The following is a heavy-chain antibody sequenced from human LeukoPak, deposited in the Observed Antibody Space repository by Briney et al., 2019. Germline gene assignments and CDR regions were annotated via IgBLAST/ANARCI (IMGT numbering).Heavy chain of an antibody. V-gene: IGHV3-30*19. CDR1: GFTFSSYG. CDR2: MSYDGNNK. Sequence: GGSLRLSCAASGFTFSSYGMHWVRQAPGKGLEWVAVMSYDGNNKYYADSVKGRFTISRDNSKNTLYLQMNSLRVEDTAVYYCARDFLTIYDYWGQGTLVTASS. CDR3: ARDFLTIYDY. D-gene: IGHD3-10*01. J-gene: IGHJ4*02.